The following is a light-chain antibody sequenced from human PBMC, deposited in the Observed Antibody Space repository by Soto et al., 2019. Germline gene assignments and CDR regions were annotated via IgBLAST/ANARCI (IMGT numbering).Light chain of an antibody. CDR3: QQYSSWPLS. CDR1: QSVSSS. CDR2: GAS. Sequence: DIVVTQSPGMLSASAGVRATLSCRASQSVSSSLAWYQQKPGQAPRLLMYGASTRATGTPARFSGSGSGTEFTLTISSLQSEDFAVYYCQQYSSWPLSFGGGTKVDIK. V-gene: IGKV3D-15*01. J-gene: IGKJ4*01.